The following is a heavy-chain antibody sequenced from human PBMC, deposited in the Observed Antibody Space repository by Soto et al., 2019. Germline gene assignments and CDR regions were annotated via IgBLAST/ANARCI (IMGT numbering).Heavy chain of an antibody. V-gene: IGHV4-39*01. CDR3: ARLLRDYRVYQYHMAV. CDR2: IYYSGST. CDR1: SGSISSSDCF. D-gene: IGHD3-10*01. J-gene: IGHJ6*03. Sequence: SETLSLTCTVSSGSISSSDCFWGWIRQPPGKGLECIGNIYYSGSTYYNPSLKSRVAMSVDTSNNQFSLKLSSVTAADTAVYYCARLLRDYRVYQYHMAVPAKGTTVLVSS.